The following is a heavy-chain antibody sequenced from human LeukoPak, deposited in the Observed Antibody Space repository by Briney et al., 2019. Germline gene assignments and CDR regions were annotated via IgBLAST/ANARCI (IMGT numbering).Heavy chain of an antibody. CDR1: GYTFTGYY. J-gene: IGHJ4*02. D-gene: IGHD3-10*01. V-gene: IGHV1-2*02. CDR2: INPNSGAT. CDR3: AREGREFGPHKLAGFDY. Sequence: ASVKVSCKTSGYTFTGYYMHWVQQAPGQGLEWMGWINPNSGATNYVQEFQGRVTMTRDTSITTAYMELSGLRSDDTAVYYCAREGREFGPHKLAGFDYWGQGTLVTVSS.